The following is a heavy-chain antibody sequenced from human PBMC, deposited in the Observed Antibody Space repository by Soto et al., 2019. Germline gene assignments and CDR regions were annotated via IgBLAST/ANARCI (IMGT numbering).Heavy chain of an antibody. Sequence: ASVKVSCKASGATYSTSAISWVRQAPGQGLEWMGGINPILGTPDYAHKFQGRVTITADESTSTVYMELGSLRSEDTALYFCARGGVDVVATSAFDYWGQGTLVTVSS. J-gene: IGHJ4*02. CDR2: INPILGTP. V-gene: IGHV1-69*13. CDR1: GATYSTSA. D-gene: IGHD5-12*01. CDR3: ARGGVDVVATSAFDY.